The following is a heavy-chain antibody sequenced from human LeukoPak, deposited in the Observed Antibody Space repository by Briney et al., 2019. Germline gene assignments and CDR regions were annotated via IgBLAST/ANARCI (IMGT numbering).Heavy chain of an antibody. CDR1: GFTYSSYA. V-gene: IGHV3-23*01. J-gene: IGHJ4*02. CDR3: AKGGKWDVTPFDY. Sequence: GGSLRLSCAASGFTYSSYAMSWVRQALGKGLEWVSAISGSGGSTYYADSVKGRFTISRDNSKNTLYLQMNSLRAEDTAVYYCAKGGKWDVTPFDYWGQGTLVTVSS. D-gene: IGHD1-26*01. CDR2: ISGSGGST.